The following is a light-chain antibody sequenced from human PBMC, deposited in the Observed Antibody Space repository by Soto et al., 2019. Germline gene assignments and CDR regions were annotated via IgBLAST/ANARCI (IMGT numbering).Light chain of an antibody. CDR1: QDISNY. V-gene: IGKV1-33*01. Sequence: DIQMTQSPSSLSASVGDRVTITCQASQDISNYLNWYQQKPGKAPKLLIYDASNLETGVPSRFSGSGSGTDFTFTISSLQPEDIATYYCQQYDERVPLTFGPGTTVDIK. CDR2: DAS. CDR3: QQYDERVPLT. J-gene: IGKJ3*01.